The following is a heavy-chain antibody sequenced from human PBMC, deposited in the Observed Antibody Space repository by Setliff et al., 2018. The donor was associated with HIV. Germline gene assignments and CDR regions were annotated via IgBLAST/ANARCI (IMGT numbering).Heavy chain of an antibody. J-gene: IGHJ4*02. CDR3: ARGDTPMLIWGDYFDY. V-gene: IGHV1-69*13. D-gene: IGHD5-18*01. CDR1: GGTFSSYA. CDR2: IIPILGTT. Sequence: SVKVSCKASGGTFSSYAISWVRQAPGQGLEWMGGIIPILGTTNYAQKFQGRVTITADASTCTAYMELSSLRAEDTAVYYCARGDTPMLIWGDYFDYWGQGTLVTVSS.